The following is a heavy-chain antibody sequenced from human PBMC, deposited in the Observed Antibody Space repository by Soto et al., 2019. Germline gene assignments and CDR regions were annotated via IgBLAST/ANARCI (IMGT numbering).Heavy chain of an antibody. CDR1: GGSISSSSYY. Sequence: PSETLSLTCTVSGGSISSSSYYWGWIRQPPGKGLEWIGSIYYSGSTYYIPSLKSRVTISVDTSKNQFSLKLSSVTAADTAVYYCARISGTYYYDSSGYYSILTDSWGQGTVVTVSS. CDR3: ARISGTYYYDSSGYYSILTDS. CDR2: IYYSGST. J-gene: IGHJ4*02. D-gene: IGHD3-22*01. V-gene: IGHV4-39*01.